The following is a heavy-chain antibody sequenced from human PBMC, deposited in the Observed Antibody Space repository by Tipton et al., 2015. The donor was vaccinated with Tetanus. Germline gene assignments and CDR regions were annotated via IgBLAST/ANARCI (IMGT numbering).Heavy chain of an antibody. CDR2: INHSGST. D-gene: IGHD6-6*01. Sequence: TLSLTCAVYGGSFSGYYWSWIRQPPGKGLEWIGEINHSGSTNYNPSLKSRVTISVDTSKNQFSLKLSSVTAADTAVYYCARAWGIAARRYWFDPWGQGTLVTVSS. J-gene: IGHJ5*02. V-gene: IGHV4-34*01. CDR1: GGSFSGYY. CDR3: ARAWGIAARRYWFDP.